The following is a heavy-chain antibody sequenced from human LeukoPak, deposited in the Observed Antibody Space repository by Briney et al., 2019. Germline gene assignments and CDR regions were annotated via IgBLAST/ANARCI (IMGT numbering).Heavy chain of an antibody. D-gene: IGHD2-21*02. Sequence: GGSLRLSCAASGFTFSDSAMHWVRQASGKGLEWVGRIRSKANSYATAYAASVKGRFTISRDDSKNTAYLQMSSLKTEDTAVYYCTSPESSCGGDCRDYWGQGTLVTVSS. CDR1: GFTFSDSA. CDR2: IRSKANSYAT. J-gene: IGHJ4*02. CDR3: TSPESSCGGDCRDY. V-gene: IGHV3-73*01.